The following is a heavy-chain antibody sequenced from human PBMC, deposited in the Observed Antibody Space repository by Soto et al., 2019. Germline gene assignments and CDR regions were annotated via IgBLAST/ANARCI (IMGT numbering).Heavy chain of an antibody. V-gene: IGHV1-69*08. CDR1: GGTFSNDI. Sequence: QVQLVQSGAEVKKPGSSVKVSCKTSGGTFSNDIITWVRQAPGQALEWMGRIIPLLDIANYAQKFQGRVKITANKSTSTAYMELNSLRSEDTAVYYCARDSPIRSTFSGYEAIDYWGQGTLVTVSS. CDR2: IIPLLDIA. D-gene: IGHD5-12*01. CDR3: ARDSPIRSTFSGYEAIDY. J-gene: IGHJ4*02.